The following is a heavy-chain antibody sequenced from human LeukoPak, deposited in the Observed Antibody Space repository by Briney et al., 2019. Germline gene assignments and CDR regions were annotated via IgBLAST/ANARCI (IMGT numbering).Heavy chain of an antibody. CDR2: INSDGSST. CDR3: ARTSSDSSAYYDY. J-gene: IGHJ4*02. Sequence: GGSLRLSCAASGFTFSGHWMYWVRQAPGKGLVWVSRINSDGSSTSYADSVKGRFTISRDNAKNTVYLQMNSLRAEDTAVYYCARTSSDSSAYYDYWGQGTLVTVAS. CDR1: GFTFSGHW. D-gene: IGHD3-22*01. V-gene: IGHV3-74*01.